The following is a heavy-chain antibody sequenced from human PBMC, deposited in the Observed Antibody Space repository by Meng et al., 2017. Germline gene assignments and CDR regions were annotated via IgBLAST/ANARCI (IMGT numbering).Heavy chain of an antibody. Sequence: SETLSLTCAVYGGSSSGYYWSWIRQPPGKGLEWIGEINHSGSTNYNPSLKSRVTISVDTSKNQFSLKLSSVTAADTAVYYCARGLRVGIAAAGTSRYWGQGPLVPVSS. D-gene: IGHD6-13*01. CDR3: ARGLRVGIAAAGTSRY. V-gene: IGHV4-34*01. CDR1: GGSSSGYY. J-gene: IGHJ4*02. CDR2: INHSGST.